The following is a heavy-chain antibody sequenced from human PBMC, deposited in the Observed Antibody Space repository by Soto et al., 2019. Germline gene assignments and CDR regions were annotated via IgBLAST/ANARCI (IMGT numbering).Heavy chain of an antibody. D-gene: IGHD1-26*01. CDR3: ARSGEHPLDY. Sequence: ASVKVSCKTSGYAFPHYVINWVRQAPGHGLEWMGFSTHTGNTNYAQNFQGRVVLTTDTSTSTAYMGVTSLRSDDTAVYYCARSGEHPLDYWGQGTPFTVSA. CDR1: GYAFPHYV. CDR2: STHTGNT. V-gene: IGHV1-18*01. J-gene: IGHJ4*02.